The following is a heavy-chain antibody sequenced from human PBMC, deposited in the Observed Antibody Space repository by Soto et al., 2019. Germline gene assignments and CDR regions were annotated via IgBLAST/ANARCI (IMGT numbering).Heavy chain of an antibody. Sequence: GGSLRLSCAASGFTFRSYDMHSVRQATGKGLEWVSAIGTAGDTYYPGSVKGRFTISRENARNSLYLQMNSLRAGDTAVYYCARDRATYGMDVWGQGTTVTVSS. CDR3: ARDRATYGMDV. CDR1: GFTFRSYD. J-gene: IGHJ6*02. CDR2: IGTAGDT. V-gene: IGHV3-13*01.